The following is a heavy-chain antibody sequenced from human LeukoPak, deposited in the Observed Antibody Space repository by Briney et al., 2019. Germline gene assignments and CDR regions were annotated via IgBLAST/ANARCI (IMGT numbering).Heavy chain of an antibody. D-gene: IGHD5-24*01. Sequence: GGSLRLSCAASGFSSSSYSMHWVRQAPGKGLECVSSISSSSSYIYYADSVKGRFTISRDNTKKSLYLQMNSLRAEDTAVYYCARTWGRDGYNYGYWGQGTLVTVSS. V-gene: IGHV3-21*01. CDR2: ISSSSSYI. CDR3: ARTWGRDGYNYGY. CDR1: GFSSSSYS. J-gene: IGHJ4*02.